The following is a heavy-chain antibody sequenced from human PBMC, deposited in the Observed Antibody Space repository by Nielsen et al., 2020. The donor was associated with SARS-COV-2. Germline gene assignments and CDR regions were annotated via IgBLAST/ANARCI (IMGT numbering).Heavy chain of an antibody. D-gene: IGHD1-26*01. V-gene: IGHV4-39*07. CDR2: IYYSGST. Sequence: SETLSLTCTVSGGSISSSSYYWGWIRQPPGKGLEWIGSIYYSGSTNYNPSLKSRVTISVDTSKNQFSLKLSSVTAADTAVYYCAGTSGSYMYWGQGTLVTVSS. J-gene: IGHJ4*02. CDR3: AGTSGSYMY. CDR1: GGSISSSSYY.